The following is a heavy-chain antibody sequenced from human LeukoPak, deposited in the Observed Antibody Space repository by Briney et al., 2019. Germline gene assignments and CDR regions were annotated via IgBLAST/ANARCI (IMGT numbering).Heavy chain of an antibody. D-gene: IGHD6-6*01. CDR2: ISGSGGST. Sequence: GGSLRLSCAASGFTFSTYALTWVRQAPGKGLEWVSTISGSGGSTYYADSVKGRFTISRDNSKNTLYLQMSSLRAEDTAVYYCAKMIAARPYYYGMDVWGQGTTVTVSS. CDR1: GFTFSTYA. CDR3: AKMIAARPYYYGMDV. V-gene: IGHV3-23*01. J-gene: IGHJ6*02.